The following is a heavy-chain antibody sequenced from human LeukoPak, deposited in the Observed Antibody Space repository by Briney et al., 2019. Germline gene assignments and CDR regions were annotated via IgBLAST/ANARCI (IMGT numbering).Heavy chain of an antibody. CDR1: GFTFSDYY. CDR2: ISSSGSTI. CDR3: ARDQWPDYYDSSGYPTPGY. D-gene: IGHD3-22*01. J-gene: IGHJ4*02. V-gene: IGHV3-11*01. Sequence: GGSLRLSCAAPGFTFSDYYMSWIRQAPGKGLEWVSYISSSGSTIYYADSVKGRFTISRDNAKNSLYLQMNSLRAEDTAVYYCARDQWPDYYDSSGYPTPGYWGQGTLVTVSS.